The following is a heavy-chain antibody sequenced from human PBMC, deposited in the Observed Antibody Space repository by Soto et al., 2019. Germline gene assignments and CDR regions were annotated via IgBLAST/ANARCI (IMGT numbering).Heavy chain of an antibody. CDR1: GGSISSYY. Sequence: SETLSLTCTVSGGSISSYYWSWIRQPPGKGLEWIGYIYYSGSTNYNPSLKSRVTISVDTSKNQFSLKLSSVTAADTAVYYCARDFYDHGDYRRLGPADYYYYGMDVWGQGTTVTVS. J-gene: IGHJ6*02. CDR2: IYYSGST. CDR3: ARDFYDHGDYRRLGPADYYYYGMDV. V-gene: IGHV4-59*01. D-gene: IGHD4-17*01.